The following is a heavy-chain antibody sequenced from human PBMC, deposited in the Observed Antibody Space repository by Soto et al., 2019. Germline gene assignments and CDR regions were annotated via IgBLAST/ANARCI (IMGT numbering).Heavy chain of an antibody. D-gene: IGHD2-8*01. CDR2: ISAYNGNT. J-gene: IGHJ5*01. CDR3: ARCTNGVCVT. CDR1: GYTFTSYG. Sequence: ASVKVSCKTSGYTFTSYGISWVRQAPGQGLEWMGWISAYNGNTNCAQKLQGRVTMTTDTSTSTAYMELRSLRSDVTAVYYCARCTNGVCVTWGQGTLVTVSS. V-gene: IGHV1-18*01.